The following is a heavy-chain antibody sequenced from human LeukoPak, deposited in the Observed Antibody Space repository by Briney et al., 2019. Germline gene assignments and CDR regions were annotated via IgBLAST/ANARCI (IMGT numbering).Heavy chain of an antibody. J-gene: IGHJ4*02. CDR2: MNPNSGGT. D-gene: IGHD5-18*01. V-gene: IGHV1-2*04. Sequence: ASVKVSCKASGYTFTDYYIHWVRQAPGQGLEWMAWMNPNSGGTSYAQKFQGWVTMTRDTSISTAYMELSRLRSDDTAVYYCARDSYGFDYWGQGTLVTVSS. CDR1: GYTFTDYY. CDR3: ARDSYGFDY.